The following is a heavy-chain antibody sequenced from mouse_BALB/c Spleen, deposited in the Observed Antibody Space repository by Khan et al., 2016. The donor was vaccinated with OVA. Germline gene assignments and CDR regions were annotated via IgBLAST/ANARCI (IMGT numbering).Heavy chain of an antibody. Sequence: QIQLVQSGPELKKPGETVKISCKASGYTFTNYGMNWVKQSPGKALKWMGWINTYTGEPTSADDFKGRFAFSLETSASTAYLPINNLKNEDTATYFCARPPYFSYTLDYWGQGTSVTVSS. J-gene: IGHJ4*01. CDR3: ARPPYFSYTLDY. CDR1: GYTFTNYG. D-gene: IGHD2-10*01. CDR2: INTYTGEP. V-gene: IGHV9-3-1*01.